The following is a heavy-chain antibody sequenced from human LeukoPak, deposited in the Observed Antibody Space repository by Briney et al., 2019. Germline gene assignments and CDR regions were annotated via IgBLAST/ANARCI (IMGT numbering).Heavy chain of an antibody. Sequence: GSLRLSCAASGFAVSSNYMSWVRQAPGKGLEWVSVIYSGGSTYYADSVKGRFTISRDNSKNTLYLQMNSLRSDDTAVYYCASQPNRVVVPAAIDYWGQGTLVTVSS. CDR3: ASQPNRVVVPAAIDY. CDR1: GFAVSSNY. V-gene: IGHV3-53*05. D-gene: IGHD2-2*02. J-gene: IGHJ4*02. CDR2: IYSGGST.